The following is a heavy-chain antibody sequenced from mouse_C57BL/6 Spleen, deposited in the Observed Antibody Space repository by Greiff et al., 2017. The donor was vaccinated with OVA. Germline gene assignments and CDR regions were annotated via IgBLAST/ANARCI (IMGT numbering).Heavy chain of an antibody. CDR3: ARQIYDGYYVAMDY. CDR2: ISSGGSYT. Sequence: EVMLVESGGDLVKPGGSLKLSCAASGFTFSSYGMSWVRQTPDKRLEWVATISSGGSYTYYPDSVKGRFTISRDNAKNTLYLQMSSLKSEDTAMYYCARQIYDGYYVAMDYWGQGTSVTVSS. CDR1: GFTFSSYG. J-gene: IGHJ4*01. D-gene: IGHD2-3*01. V-gene: IGHV5-6*01.